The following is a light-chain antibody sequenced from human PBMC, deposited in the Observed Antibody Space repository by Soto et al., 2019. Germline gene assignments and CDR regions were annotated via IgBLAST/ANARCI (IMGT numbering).Light chain of an antibody. J-gene: IGKJ1*01. CDR2: GAP. Sequence: EIVLTQSPGTLSLSPGERATLSCRASQSVSSTYLAWYQQKPGQAPRLLIYGAPTRGTGIPGRFSGSGSGTDFTLTISRLEPEDFAVYFCQQYGSSPRTFGQGTKVDIK. V-gene: IGKV3-20*01. CDR3: QQYGSSPRT. CDR1: QSVSSTY.